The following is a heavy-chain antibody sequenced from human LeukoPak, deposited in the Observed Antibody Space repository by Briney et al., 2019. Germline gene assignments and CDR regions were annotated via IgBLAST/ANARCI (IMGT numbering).Heavy chain of an antibody. CDR2: IYPRDGST. V-gene: IGHV1-46*01. CDR1: GYSFTSNY. J-gene: IGHJ4*02. Sequence: ASVKVSRKASGYSFTSNYIHWVRQAPGQGLEWMGMIYPRDGSTSYAQKFQGRVTVTRDTSTSTVHMELSGLRSEDTAVYYCARDQEAFDYWGQGTLVIVSS. CDR3: ARDQEAFDY.